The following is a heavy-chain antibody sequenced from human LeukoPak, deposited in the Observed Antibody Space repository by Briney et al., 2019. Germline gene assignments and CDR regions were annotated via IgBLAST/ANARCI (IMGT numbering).Heavy chain of an antibody. CDR1: GYTLTGYY. V-gene: IGHV1-2*02. D-gene: IGHD3-22*01. CDR3: ARAGTYYYDSSGYFDY. Sequence: ASVKVSCKASGYTLTGYYMHWVRQAPGQGLEWMGWINPNSGGTNYAQKFQGRVTMTRDTSISTAYMELSRLRSDDTAVYYCARAGTYYYDSSGYFDYWSQGTLVTVSS. CDR2: INPNSGGT. J-gene: IGHJ4*02.